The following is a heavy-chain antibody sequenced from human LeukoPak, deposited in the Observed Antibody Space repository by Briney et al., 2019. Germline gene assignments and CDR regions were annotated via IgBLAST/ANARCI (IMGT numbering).Heavy chain of an antibody. J-gene: IGHJ5*02. CDR3: ARDPDSSGYYSTGGWFDP. D-gene: IGHD3-22*01. CDR2: IWYDGSNK. CDR1: GFTFSSYG. V-gene: IGHV3-33*01. Sequence: PGRSLRLSCAASGFTFSSYGMHWVRQAPGKGLEGVAVIWYDGSNKYYAESVKGRFTISRDNSKNTLYLQMNSLRAEDTAVYYCARDPDSSGYYSTGGWFDPWGQGTLVTVSS.